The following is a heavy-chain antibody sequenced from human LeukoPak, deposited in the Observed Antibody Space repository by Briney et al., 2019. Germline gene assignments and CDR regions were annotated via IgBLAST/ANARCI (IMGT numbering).Heavy chain of an antibody. CDR3: ATYSNYAYWYFDL. V-gene: IGHV1-24*01. D-gene: IGHD4-11*01. Sequence: VSVKVSCKVSGYTLTELSMHWVRQAPGKGLEWMGGFDPEDGETIYAQKFQGRVTMTEDTSTDTAYMELSSLRSEDTAVYYCATYSNYAYWYFDLWGRGTLVTVSS. J-gene: IGHJ2*01. CDR1: GYTLTELS. CDR2: FDPEDGET.